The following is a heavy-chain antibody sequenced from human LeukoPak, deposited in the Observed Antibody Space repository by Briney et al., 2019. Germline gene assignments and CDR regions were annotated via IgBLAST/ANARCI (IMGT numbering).Heavy chain of an antibody. D-gene: IGHD3-10*01. V-gene: IGHV4-39*01. CDR3: ARQGGDTMVRGVVRDWFDP. Sequence: SETLSLTCTVSGDSISSSIYYWGWIRQPPGKGLEWIGCIYYNGYTYYTSSLKSRVTIFVDTSKNQFSLKLISVTAADTAVYYCARQGGDTMVRGVVRDWFDPWGQGTLVTVSS. CDR1: GDSISSSIYY. CDR2: IYYNGYT. J-gene: IGHJ5*02.